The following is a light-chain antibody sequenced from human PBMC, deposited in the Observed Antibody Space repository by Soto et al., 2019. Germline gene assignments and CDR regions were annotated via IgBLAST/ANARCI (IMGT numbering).Light chain of an antibody. Sequence: EIVLTQSPGTLSLSPGERATLSCRASQSVSSTYLAWYQQKPGQAPRLLIYGASNRAAGIPARFSGSGSGTDFTLTISRLEPEDFAVYYCQQYHSSPKFTFGQGTKLEIK. J-gene: IGKJ2*01. CDR1: QSVSSTY. CDR2: GAS. V-gene: IGKV3-20*01. CDR3: QQYHSSPKFT.